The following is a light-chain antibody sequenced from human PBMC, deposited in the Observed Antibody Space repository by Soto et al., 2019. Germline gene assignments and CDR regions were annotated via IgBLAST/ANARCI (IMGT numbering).Light chain of an antibody. V-gene: IGKV1-9*01. CDR2: AAS. CDR1: QGISSY. CDR3: QQLNAYPYT. J-gene: IGKJ2*01. Sequence: IQLTQSPSSLSASVGDRVTITCRASQGISSYFSWYQQKPGKAPKVLIYAASTLQNGVPPRFSGSGSGTDFTLTISSLQPEDFATYYCQQLNAYPYTFGQGTQLEIK.